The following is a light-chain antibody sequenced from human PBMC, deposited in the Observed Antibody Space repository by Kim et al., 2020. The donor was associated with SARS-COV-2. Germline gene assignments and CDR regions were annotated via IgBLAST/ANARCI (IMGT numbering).Light chain of an antibody. CDR2: GGS. V-gene: IGKV3-20*01. CDR1: QTVGSF. Sequence: EIVLTQSPATLSLSPGERATLSCRASQTVGSFSAWYQQKPGQAPRLLIYGGSSRATGILDKFSGSGSGTDLTLTISRLEPEDSAVYYCLQYADSPPWTFGQGTKVDIK. J-gene: IGKJ1*01. CDR3: LQYADSPPWT.